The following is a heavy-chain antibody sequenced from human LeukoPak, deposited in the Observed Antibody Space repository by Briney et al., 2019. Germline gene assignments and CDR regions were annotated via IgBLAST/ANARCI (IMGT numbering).Heavy chain of an antibody. CDR1: GYSFTSYA. V-gene: IGHV1-69*10. CDR3: ATSHQEWLRLSGFDY. CDR2: ITPILGIA. J-gene: IGHJ4*02. D-gene: IGHD5-12*01. Sequence: ASVKVSCKASGYSFTSYAMNWVRQAPGQGLEWMGWITPILGIANYAQKFQGRVTITADKSTSTAYMELSSLRSEDTAVYYCATSHQEWLRLSGFDYWGQGTLVTVSS.